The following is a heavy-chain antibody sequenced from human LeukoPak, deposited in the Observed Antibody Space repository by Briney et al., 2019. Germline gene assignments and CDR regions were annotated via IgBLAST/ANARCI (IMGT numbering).Heavy chain of an antibody. CDR2: IYTSGST. CDR3: ASVDSNNWFDP. J-gene: IGHJ5*02. Sequence: PSETLSLTCTVSGGSISSYYWSWIRQPAGKGLEWIGRIYTSGSTNYNPSLKSRDTMSVDTSKNQFSLKLSSVTAADTAVYYCASVDSNNWFDPWGQGTLVTVSS. D-gene: IGHD4-4*01. CDR1: GGSISSYY. V-gene: IGHV4-4*07.